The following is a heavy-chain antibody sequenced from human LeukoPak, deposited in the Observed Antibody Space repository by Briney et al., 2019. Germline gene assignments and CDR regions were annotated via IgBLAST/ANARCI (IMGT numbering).Heavy chain of an antibody. D-gene: IGHD6-13*01. Sequence: SETLSLTCTVSGASISSYYWTWIRQAPGKGLEWIGYIYYSGSANYNPSLKSRVTMSVDTSKNQFSLKLSSVTAADTAVYYCARDAQYSSSWYGSAFDIWGQGTLVTVSS. J-gene: IGHJ3*02. CDR3: ARDAQYSSSWYGSAFDI. CDR2: IYYSGSA. V-gene: IGHV4-59*01. CDR1: GASISSYY.